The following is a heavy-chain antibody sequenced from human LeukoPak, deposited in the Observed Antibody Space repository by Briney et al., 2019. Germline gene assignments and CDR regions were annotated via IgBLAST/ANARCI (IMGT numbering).Heavy chain of an antibody. Sequence: PGRSLRLSCAASGFTFSSYAMHWVRQAPGKGLEWVAVISYDGSNKYYADSVKGQFTISRDNSKNTLYLQMNSLRAEDTAVYYCARDPYYYDSSGYYHGGYYFDYWGQGTLVTVSS. CDR3: ARDPYYYDSSGYYHGGYYFDY. CDR1: GFTFSSYA. CDR2: ISYDGSNK. V-gene: IGHV3-30-3*01. J-gene: IGHJ4*02. D-gene: IGHD3-22*01.